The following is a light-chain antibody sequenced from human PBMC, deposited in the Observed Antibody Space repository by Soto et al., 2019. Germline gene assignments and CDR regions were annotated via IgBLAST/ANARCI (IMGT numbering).Light chain of an antibody. CDR3: QQYNNWPPMST. CDR2: GAS. CDR1: QNIRTN. J-gene: IGKJ2*01. V-gene: IGKV3-15*01. Sequence: EIMMTQSPATLSVSLGERVTLSCRASQNIRTNLAWYQQKPGQAPSLLVYGASTRAPGSPARFSGSGSGTEFTLTINSLQPEDFVIYYCQQYNNWPPMSTFGQGTKLEMK.